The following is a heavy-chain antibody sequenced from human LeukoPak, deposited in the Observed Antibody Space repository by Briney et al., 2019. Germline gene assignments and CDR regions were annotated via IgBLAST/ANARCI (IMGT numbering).Heavy chain of an antibody. CDR3: AKVVSGSYLRSYFDY. CDR2: ISGSGGST. D-gene: IGHD1-26*01. V-gene: IGHV3-23*01. CDR1: GFTFDDYA. Sequence: TGGSLRLSCAASGFTFDDYAMHWVRQAPGKGLEWVSGISGSGGSTYYADSVKGRFTISRDNSKNTLYLQMNSLRAEDTAVYYCAKVVSGSYLRSYFDYWGQGTLVTVSS. J-gene: IGHJ4*02.